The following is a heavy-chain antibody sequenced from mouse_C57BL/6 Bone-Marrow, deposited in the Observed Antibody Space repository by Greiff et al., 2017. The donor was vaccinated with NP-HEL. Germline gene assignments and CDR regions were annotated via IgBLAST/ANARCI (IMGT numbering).Heavy chain of an antibody. J-gene: IGHJ4*01. CDR2: IWSGGST. CDR3: AKKDSNYVGAMDY. Sequence: QVQLQQSGPGLVQPSQSLSITCTVSGFSLTSYGVHWVRQPPGKGLEWLGVIWSGGSTDYNAAFISRLSISKDNSKSQVFFKMNSLQADDTAIYYCAKKDSNYVGAMDYWGQGTSVTVSS. V-gene: IGHV2-4*01. D-gene: IGHD2-5*01. CDR1: GFSLTSYG.